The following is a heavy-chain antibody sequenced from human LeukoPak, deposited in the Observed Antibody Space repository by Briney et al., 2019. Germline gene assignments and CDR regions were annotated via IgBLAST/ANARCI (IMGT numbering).Heavy chain of an antibody. CDR3: AKKGHCSGGSCYSVLDYFDY. J-gene: IGHJ4*02. CDR1: GFTFSSYA. D-gene: IGHD2-15*01. V-gene: IGHV3-23*01. CDR2: ISGSGGST. Sequence: PGGSLRLSCAASGFTFSSYAMSWVRQAPGKGLEWVSAISGSGGSTYYADSVKGRFTISRDNSKNTLYPQMNSLRAEDTAVYYCAKKGHCSGGSCYSVLDYFDYWGQGTLVTVSS.